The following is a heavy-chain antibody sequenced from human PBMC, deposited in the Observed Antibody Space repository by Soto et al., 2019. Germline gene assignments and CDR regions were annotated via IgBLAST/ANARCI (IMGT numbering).Heavy chain of an antibody. CDR1: GFTFTKAW. D-gene: IGHD3-9*01. CDR2: IKSQTDGGTT. J-gene: IGHJ6*04. CDR3: SNYDTDDISTRSAFSYYYVMDV. V-gene: IGHV3-15*07. Sequence: EVQLVESGGGLVEPGGSLRLSCVASGFTFTKAWMNWVRQAPGKGLEWVGRIKSQTDGGTTDYAAFVKGRFTISRNDSNSTGNLQMKNVNTVNTDVYSCSNYDTDDISTRSAFSYYYVMDVWGKGTTVTVSS.